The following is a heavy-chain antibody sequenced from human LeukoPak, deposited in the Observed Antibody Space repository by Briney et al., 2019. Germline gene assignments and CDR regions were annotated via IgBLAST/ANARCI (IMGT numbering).Heavy chain of an antibody. CDR3: ARATKGFDP. CDR1: GFTFSDYW. Sequence: PGGSLRLSRTASGFTFSDYWMSWLRQAPGKGLEWVATIKHDGRETYYVDSVKGRFTISRDNAKISLYLQMNSLRVEDTAVYYCARATKGFDPWGQGTLVTVSS. CDR2: IKHDGRET. J-gene: IGHJ5*02. V-gene: IGHV3-7*04.